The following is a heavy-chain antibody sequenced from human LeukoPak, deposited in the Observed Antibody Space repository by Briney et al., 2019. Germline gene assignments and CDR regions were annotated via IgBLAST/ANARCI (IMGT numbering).Heavy chain of an antibody. V-gene: IGHV1-3*01. CDR3: ARDYYDSSGYSALYYGMDV. CDR1: GYTFTSYA. D-gene: IGHD3-22*01. Sequence: GASVKVSCKASGYTFTSYAMHWVRQATGQRLEWMGWINAGNGNTKYAQKFQGRVTITRDTSAITAYMELSSLRTEDTAVYYCARDYYDSSGYSALYYGMDVWGQGTTVTVSS. CDR2: INAGNGNT. J-gene: IGHJ6*02.